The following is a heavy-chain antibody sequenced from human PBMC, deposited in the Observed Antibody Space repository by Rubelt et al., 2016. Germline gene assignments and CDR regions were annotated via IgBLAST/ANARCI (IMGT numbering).Heavy chain of an antibody. CDR1: GFTFSSYG. CDR3: AKPFGVVTSQDY. D-gene: IGHD3-3*01. CDR2: IRYDGSNK. J-gene: IGHJ4*02. V-gene: IGHV3-30*02. Sequence: QVQLVESGGGVVQPGGSLRLSCAASGFTFSSYGMHWVRQAPGKGLEWVAFIRYDGSNKYYADSVKGRFTISRDNSKNTLYLQMNSLRAEDTAVYYCAKPFGVVTSQDYWGQGTLVTVSS.